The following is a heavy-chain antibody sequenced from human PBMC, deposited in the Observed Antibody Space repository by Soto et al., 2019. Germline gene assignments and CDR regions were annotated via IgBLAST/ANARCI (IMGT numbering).Heavy chain of an antibody. CDR3: ARDESSGYYRRESYHYGMDV. Sequence: ASVKVSCKASGYPFTSYGISWVRQAPGQGLEWMGWISGYNGNTNYVQKLQGRVTMTTDTSTSTAYMELRSLRSDDTAVYYCARDESSGYYRRESYHYGMDVWGQGTTVTVSS. V-gene: IGHV1-18*01. D-gene: IGHD3-22*01. J-gene: IGHJ6*02. CDR1: GYPFTSYG. CDR2: ISGYNGNT.